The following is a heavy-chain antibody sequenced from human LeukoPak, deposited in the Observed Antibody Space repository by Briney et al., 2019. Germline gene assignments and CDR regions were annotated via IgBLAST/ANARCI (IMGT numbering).Heavy chain of an antibody. CDR3: AISVSGTVTTPWGAPRPFDY. V-gene: IGHV1-69*01. D-gene: IGHD4-17*01. CDR2: IIPIFGTA. J-gene: IGHJ4*02. CDR1: GGTFSSYV. Sequence: ASVKVSCKASGGTFSSYVISWVRQAPGQGLEWMGGIIPIFGTANYAQKFQGRVTITADESTSTAYMELSSLRSEDTAVYYCAISVSGTVTTPWGAPRPFDYWGQGTLVTVSS.